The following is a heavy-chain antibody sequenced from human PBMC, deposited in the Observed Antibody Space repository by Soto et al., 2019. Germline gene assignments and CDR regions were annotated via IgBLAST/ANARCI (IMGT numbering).Heavy chain of an antibody. D-gene: IGHD3-3*01. CDR2: ISYDGSNK. CDR1: GFTFSSYG. CDR3: AKDYDFWSGYKYYFDY. V-gene: IGHV3-30*18. Sequence: LRLSCAASGFTFSSYGMHWVRQAPGKGLEWVAVISYDGSNKYYADSVKGRLTISRDNSKNTLYLQMNSLRAEDTAVYYCAKDYDFWSGYKYYFDYWGQGTLVTVSS. J-gene: IGHJ4*02.